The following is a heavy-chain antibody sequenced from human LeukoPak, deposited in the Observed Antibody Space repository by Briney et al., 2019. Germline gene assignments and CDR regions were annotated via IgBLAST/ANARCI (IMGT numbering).Heavy chain of an antibody. D-gene: IGHD6-13*01. J-gene: IGHJ4*02. V-gene: IGHV3-23*01. CDR1: GFTFSSYA. CDR2: ISGSGGST. CDR3: AKDSSKSIAARTPFDY. Sequence: PGGSLRLSCAASGFTFSSYAMSWVRQAPGKGLEWVSAISGSGGSTYYADSVKGRFTISRDNSKNTLYLQMNSLRAEDTAVYYCAKDSSKSIAARTPFDYWGQRTLVTVSS.